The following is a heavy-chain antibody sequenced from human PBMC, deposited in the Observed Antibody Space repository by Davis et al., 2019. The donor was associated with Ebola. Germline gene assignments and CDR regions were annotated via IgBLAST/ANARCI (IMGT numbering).Heavy chain of an antibody. CDR1: GFTFSSYW. V-gene: IGHV4-38-2*01. D-gene: IGHD3-10*01. J-gene: IGHJ6*02. CDR3: ARSVLRGVLGHYYGMDV. CDR2: NYHSGYT. Sequence: ESLKISCAASGFTFSSYWMGWVRQAPGKGLEWIGSNYHSGYTYYDPSLRGRVTISVDTSKNQFSLRLSSLTAADTAVYYCARSVLRGVLGHYYGMDVWGQGTTVTVSS.